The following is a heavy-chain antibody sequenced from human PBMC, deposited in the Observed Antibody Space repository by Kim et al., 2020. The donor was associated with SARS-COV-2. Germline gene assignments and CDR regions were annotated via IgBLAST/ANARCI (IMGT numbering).Heavy chain of an antibody. D-gene: IGHD2-2*02. Sequence: GGSLRLSCSASGFTFSSYAMHWVRQAPGKGLEYVSAISSNGGSTYYADSVKGRFTISRDNSKNTLYLQISSLRAEDTAVYYCVKVRCSSTSCYTWWFDPWGQGTLVTVSS. CDR2: ISSNGGST. CDR3: VKVRCSSTSCYTWWFDP. J-gene: IGHJ5*02. CDR1: GFTFSSYA. V-gene: IGHV3-64D*06.